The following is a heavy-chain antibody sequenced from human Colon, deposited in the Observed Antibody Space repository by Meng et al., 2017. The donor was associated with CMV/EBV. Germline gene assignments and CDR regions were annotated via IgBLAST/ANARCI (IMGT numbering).Heavy chain of an antibody. V-gene: IGHV3-21*01. CDR3: ARDYSSGFDS. CDR2: IVSNNNYI. Sequence: EVQLVGAGVGLVKPGGSLRLSCAASGFTFSTYSMNWVRQAPGKGLEWVSSIVSNNNYIYYADSVKGRFTISRDNAKNSVYLQMNSLTVEDTAVYYCARDYSSGFDSWGQGTLVTVSS. D-gene: IGHD6-19*01. CDR1: GFTFSTYS. J-gene: IGHJ4*02.